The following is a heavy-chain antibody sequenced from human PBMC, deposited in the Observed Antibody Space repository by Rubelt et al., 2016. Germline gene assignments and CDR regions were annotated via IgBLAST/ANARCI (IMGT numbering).Heavy chain of an antibody. J-gene: IGHJ5*02. Sequence: EVQLLESGGGLVQPGGSLRLSCTASGFTFSSNAMSWVRQAPGKGLEWIGRTRNKANSYTTDYAASVKGRFTISRDDSKSSVYLQMSSLRTEDTAVYYCVRDRNWGWFDPWGQGTLVTVSS. D-gene: IGHD7-27*01. CDR2: TRNKANSYTT. CDR3: VRDRNWGWFDP. V-gene: IGHV3-72*01. CDR1: GFTFSSNA.